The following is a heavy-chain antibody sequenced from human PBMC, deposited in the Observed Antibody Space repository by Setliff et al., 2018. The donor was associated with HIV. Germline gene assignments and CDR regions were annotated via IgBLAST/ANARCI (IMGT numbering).Heavy chain of an antibody. D-gene: IGHD2-15*01. CDR1: GFTFNTYW. CDR2: LSGDSNHI. CDR3: AALAAVFDY. J-gene: IGHJ4*02. V-gene: IGHV3-21*01. Sequence: PGGSLRLSCATSGFTFNTYWMSWVRQAPGKGLEWVSSLSGDSNHIYYADSVKGRFTISRDNAKNSLFLQVNSLRTEDTAVYYCAALAAVFDYWGQGTVVTVSS.